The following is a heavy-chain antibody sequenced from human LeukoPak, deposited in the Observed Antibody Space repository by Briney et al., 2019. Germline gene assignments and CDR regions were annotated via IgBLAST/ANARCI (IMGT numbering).Heavy chain of an antibody. J-gene: IGHJ6*02. Sequence: PGGSLRLSCAASGFTFSTYWMHWVRQAPGKGLVWVSRISSDGVITAYADSVRGRFAISRDNAKNTLYLQMNSLRAEDTAVYFCAREDYCYSMDVWGQGTTVTVSS. V-gene: IGHV3-74*01. CDR2: ISSDGVIT. CDR1: GFTFSTYW. CDR3: AREDYCYSMDV.